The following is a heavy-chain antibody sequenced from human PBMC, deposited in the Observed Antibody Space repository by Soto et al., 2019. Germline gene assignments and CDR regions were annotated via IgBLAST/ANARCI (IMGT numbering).Heavy chain of an antibody. CDR2: INHRGSA. CDR3: ARYNAASGTYYFDF. V-gene: IGHV4-39*07. D-gene: IGHD6-13*01. CDR1: GGSVSSGYYS. J-gene: IGHJ4*02. Sequence: SETLSLTCSVSGGSVSSGYYSWGWLRQPPGKGPEWIGEINHRGSANYNPSLKSRVTISVDISKSQFSLRLTSVTAADTAVYYCARYNAASGTYYFDFWGQGALVTVSS.